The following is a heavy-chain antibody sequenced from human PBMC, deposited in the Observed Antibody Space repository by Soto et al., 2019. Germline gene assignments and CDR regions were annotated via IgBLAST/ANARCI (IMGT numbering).Heavy chain of an antibody. D-gene: IGHD3-3*01. J-gene: IGHJ6*02. CDR3: AREESITIFGVVPTYGMDV. V-gene: IGHV1-69*13. CDR2: IIPIFGTA. CDR1: GGTFSSYA. Sequence: ASVKVSCKASGGTFSSYAISWVRQAPGQGLEWMGGIIPIFGTANYAQKFQGRVTITADESTSTAYMELSSLRSEDTAVYYCAREESITIFGVVPTYGMDVWGQGTTVTVSS.